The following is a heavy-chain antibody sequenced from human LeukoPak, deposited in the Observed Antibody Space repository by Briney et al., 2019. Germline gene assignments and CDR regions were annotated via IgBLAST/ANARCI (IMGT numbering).Heavy chain of an antibody. CDR1: GFTFDDDT. CDR3: AKEKEAYTYGYYFDY. Sequence: GGSLTLSCAASGFTFDDDTMNWVRHATGQGLDWVSLICWVGGSTYSADSAKGRFTISRDNSKNSLYLQMNSLRTEDTALYYCAKEKEAYTYGYYFDYWGQGTLVTVSS. CDR2: ICWVGGST. V-gene: IGHV3-43*01. J-gene: IGHJ4*02. D-gene: IGHD5-18*01.